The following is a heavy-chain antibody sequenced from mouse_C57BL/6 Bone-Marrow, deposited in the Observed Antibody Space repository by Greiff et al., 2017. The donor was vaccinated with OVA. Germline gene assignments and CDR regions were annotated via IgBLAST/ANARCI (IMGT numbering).Heavy chain of an antibody. CDR1: GFNIKDYY. Sequence: EVQLQQSGAELVKPGASVTLSCTASGFNIKDYYMPWVKQRTDQGLEWIGRIDPEDGEAKYAPKVQGKATITADTSSNTAYLQLSSLTSEDTAVYYCARKGDSGYFDYWGQGTTLTVSS. V-gene: IGHV14-2*01. CDR3: ARKGDSGYFDY. D-gene: IGHD1-3*01. CDR2: IDPEDGEA. J-gene: IGHJ2*01.